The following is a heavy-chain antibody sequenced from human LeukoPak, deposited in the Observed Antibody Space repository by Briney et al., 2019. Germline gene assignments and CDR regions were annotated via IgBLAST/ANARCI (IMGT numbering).Heavy chain of an antibody. CDR1: GFTFSSYS. CDR2: ISSSSSYI. D-gene: IGHD3-9*01. CDR3: ARDSSYYDILTGYLPHTRTLDY. V-gene: IGHV3-21*01. J-gene: IGHJ4*02. Sequence: GGSLRLSCAASGFTFSSYSMNWVRQAPEKGLEWVSSISSSSSYIYYADSVKGRFTISRDNAKNSLYLQMNSLRAEDTAVYYCARDSSYYDILTGYLPHTRTLDYWGQGTLVTVSS.